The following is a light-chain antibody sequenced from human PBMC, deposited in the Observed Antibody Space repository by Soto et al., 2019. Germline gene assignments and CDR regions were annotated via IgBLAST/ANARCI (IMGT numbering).Light chain of an antibody. J-gene: IGKJ1*01. CDR1: QNINTY. CDR2: GAS. Sequence: EKVMTQSPATLSMSPGERATLSCRASQNINTYLAWYQQKPGQAPSLLIYGASTRATGIPARFSGSGSGTEFTLTISSLQSEDFAVYYCQQYTNWPSWTFGQGTKVEIK. V-gene: IGKV3-15*01. CDR3: QQYTNWPSWT.